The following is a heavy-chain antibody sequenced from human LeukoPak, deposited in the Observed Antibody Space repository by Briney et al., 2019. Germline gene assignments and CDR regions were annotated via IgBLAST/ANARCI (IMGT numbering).Heavy chain of an antibody. D-gene: IGHD1-7*01. CDR1: GFTFSSYA. CDR3: ARDGNFYFDL. Sequence: GGSLRLSCATSGFTFSSYAMSWVRQAPGKGLEWVSGIGAGGGSTYYADSVKGRFTISRDNAKNSLYLQMNSLRAEDTAVYYCARDGNFYFDLWGRGTLVTVSS. J-gene: IGHJ2*01. CDR2: IGAGGGST. V-gene: IGHV3-23*01.